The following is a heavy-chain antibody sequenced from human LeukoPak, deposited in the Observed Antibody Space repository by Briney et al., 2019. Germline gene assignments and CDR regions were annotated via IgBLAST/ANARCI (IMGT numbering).Heavy chain of an antibody. CDR3: AKDSPFGGN. V-gene: IGHV3-21*01. Sequence: PGGSLRLSCAVSGLTFSTYSMNWVRQAPGKGLEWVSSISSSSRNIYYADSLRGRFTISRDNAKNSLYLQMNSLRAEDMAVYYCAKDSPFGGNWGQGTLVTVSS. J-gene: IGHJ4*02. CDR2: ISSSSRNI. D-gene: IGHD1-26*01. CDR1: GLTFSTYS.